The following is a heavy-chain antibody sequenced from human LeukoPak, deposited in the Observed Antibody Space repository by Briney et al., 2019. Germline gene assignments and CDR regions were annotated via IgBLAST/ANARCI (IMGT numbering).Heavy chain of an antibody. V-gene: IGHV3-53*04. CDR1: GFTVSSSY. CDR2: IYSGGST. J-gene: IGHJ3*02. CDR3: ANLAGAVAGEFDAFDI. Sequence: GGSLRLSCAASGFTVSSSYMSWVRQAPGKGLEWVSVIYSGGSTYYADSVKGRFTISRHNSKNTLYLQMNSLRAEDTAVYYCANLAGAVAGEFDAFDIWGQGTMVTVSS. D-gene: IGHD6-19*01.